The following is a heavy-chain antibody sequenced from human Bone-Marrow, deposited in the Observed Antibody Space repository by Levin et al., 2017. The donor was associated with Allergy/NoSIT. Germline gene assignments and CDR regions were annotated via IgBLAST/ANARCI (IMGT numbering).Heavy chain of an antibody. CDR1: GFNFGDFG. V-gene: IGHV3-20*04. CDR2: ISWDGGSP. D-gene: IGHD6-25*01. Sequence: SGESLKISCVASGFNFGDFGMNWVRQVPGKGLEWVSGISWDGGSPIFADSVKGRFTVSRDNPKNSLYLQMSSLKAEDTALYYCARDSRQWSGFYYGMDVWGQGTRVTVSS. CDR3: ARDSRQWSGFYYGMDV. J-gene: IGHJ6*02.